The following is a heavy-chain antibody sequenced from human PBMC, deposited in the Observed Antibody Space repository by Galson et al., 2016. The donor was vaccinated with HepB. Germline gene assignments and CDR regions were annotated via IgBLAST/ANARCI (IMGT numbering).Heavy chain of an antibody. CDR1: GFTFSSYW. CDR3: ARDGRSGGNLNY. J-gene: IGHJ4*02. Sequence: SLRLSCAASGFTFSSYWMHXXRQAXXKGLXXVSXXNSDGSRTSYADSVKGRFTISRDNAKNTLYLQMNSLRAEDTAVYYCARDGRSGGNLNYWGQGALVTVSS. CDR2: XNSDGSRT. V-gene: IGHV3-74*01. D-gene: IGHD4-23*01.